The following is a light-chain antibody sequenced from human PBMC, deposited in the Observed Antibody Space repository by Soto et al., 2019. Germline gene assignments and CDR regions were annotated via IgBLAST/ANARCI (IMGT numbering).Light chain of an antibody. CDR1: STDFVGYNR. J-gene: IGLJ1*01. Sequence: QSVLTQPPSVSGSPGQSVTISCTGTSTDFVGYNRVSWYQQPPGTAPKLMIYEVSKRPSGVPDRFYGSKSGNTASLTISGLQAADEDDYYCSLSTSENAYVLGSGNKVTVL. V-gene: IGLV2-18*01. CDR3: SLSTSENAYV. CDR2: EVS.